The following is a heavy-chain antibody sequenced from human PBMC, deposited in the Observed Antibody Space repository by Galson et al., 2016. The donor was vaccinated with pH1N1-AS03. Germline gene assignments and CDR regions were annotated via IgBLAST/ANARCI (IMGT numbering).Heavy chain of an antibody. CDR2: ISYDGSKK. J-gene: IGHJ3*01. CDR1: GFTFSTCA. CDR3: ARVEYSSSPRPGAFDF. D-gene: IGHD6-6*01. Sequence: SLRLSCAASGFTFSTCAMHWVRQAPGKGLEWVAAISYDGSKKYYPDSVKGRFTISRDNSKNTVSLQMNSLRAEDAAVYYCARVEYSSSPRPGAFDFWGQGTKVTVSS. V-gene: IGHV3-30*07.